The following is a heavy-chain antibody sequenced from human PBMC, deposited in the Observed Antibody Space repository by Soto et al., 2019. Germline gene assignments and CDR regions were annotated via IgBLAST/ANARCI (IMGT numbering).Heavy chain of an antibody. J-gene: IGHJ1*01. CDR1: GFIFASDS. D-gene: IGHD6-19*01. V-gene: IGHV3-21*01. CDR3: ARDRSADRFVQYFQP. Sequence: PWRSRSLSGAASGFIFASDSIVWVRLAPGKGLEWVASISSGSDSIFYADSVKGRFTVSRDNAKNSLSLQMNNLRVEDTAVYFCARDRSADRFVQYFQPWGQGTQVTVSS. CDR2: ISSGSDSI.